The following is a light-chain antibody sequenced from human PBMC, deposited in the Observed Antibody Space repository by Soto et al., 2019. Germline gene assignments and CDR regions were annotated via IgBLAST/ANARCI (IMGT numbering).Light chain of an antibody. CDR3: QQMYCGPRT. J-gene: IGKJ1*01. V-gene: IGKV4-1*01. CDR2: WAS. Sequence: DIVVTQSPDSLAVSLRERATINCKSSQSVLYSSNNENYLAWYQQKAGQPPKLLIYWASTRDSGFPDRFSGRFSGTDVTLNISSERAVDVPGSGCQQMYCGPRTFVQGTKVEIK. CDR1: QSVLYSSNNENY.